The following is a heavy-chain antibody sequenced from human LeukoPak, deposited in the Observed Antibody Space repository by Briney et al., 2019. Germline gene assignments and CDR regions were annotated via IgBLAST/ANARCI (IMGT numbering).Heavy chain of an antibody. D-gene: IGHD5-18*01. CDR1: GFTFSSYG. CDR2: ISGSGGST. CDR3: ANRGYSYGPPMD. Sequence: SGGTLRLSCAASGFTFSSYGMSWVRQAPGKGLEWVSAISGSGGSTYYADSVKGRFTISRDNSKNTLYLQMNSLRAEDTAVYYCANRGYSYGPPMDWGQGTLVTVSS. J-gene: IGHJ4*02. V-gene: IGHV3-23*01.